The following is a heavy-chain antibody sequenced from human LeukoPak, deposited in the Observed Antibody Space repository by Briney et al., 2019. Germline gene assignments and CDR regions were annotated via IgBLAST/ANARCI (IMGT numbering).Heavy chain of an antibody. J-gene: IGHJ4*02. CDR3: SRDGSLSGNFYSRIGY. Sequence: GGSLRLSCAVSGFIFSNYAMTWVRQTPGKGLEWVSDISKGAGRTSYADSVKGRFTISRDNSKDTLYLQMNGLRAEDTAVYYSSRDGSLSGNFYSRIGYWGQGTPVSVSS. CDR2: ISKGAGRT. V-gene: IGHV3-23*01. D-gene: IGHD1-26*01. CDR1: GFIFSNYA.